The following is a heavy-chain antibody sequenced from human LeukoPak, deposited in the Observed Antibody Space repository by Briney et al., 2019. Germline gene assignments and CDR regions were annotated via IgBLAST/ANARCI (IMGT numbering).Heavy chain of an antibody. Sequence: SETLSLTCTVSGGSISSSSYYWGWIRQPPGKGLEWIGSIYYSGSTYYNPSLKSRVTISVDTSKNQFSLKLSSVTAADTAVYYCARGHSSSWYRPPYLDYWGQGTLVTVSS. CDR1: GGSISSSSYY. D-gene: IGHD6-13*01. CDR2: IYYSGST. J-gene: IGHJ4*02. CDR3: ARGHSSSWYRPPYLDY. V-gene: IGHV4-39*07.